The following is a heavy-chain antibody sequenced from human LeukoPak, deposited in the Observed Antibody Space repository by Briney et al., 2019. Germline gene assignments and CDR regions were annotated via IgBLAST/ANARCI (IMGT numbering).Heavy chain of an antibody. D-gene: IGHD3-10*01. CDR3: ARGMASMVRGVIILWFDP. J-gene: IGHJ5*02. CDR1: GGSISSSSYY. Sequence: SETLSLTCTVSGGSISSSSYYWGWIRQPPGKGLEWIGSIYYSGSTYYNPSLKSRVTISVDTSKNQFSLKLSSVTAADTAVYYCARGMASMVRGVIILWFDPWGQGTLITVSS. V-gene: IGHV4-39*07. CDR2: IYYSGST.